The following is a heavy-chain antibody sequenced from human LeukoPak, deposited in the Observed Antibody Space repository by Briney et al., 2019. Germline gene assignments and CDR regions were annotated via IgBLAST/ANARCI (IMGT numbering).Heavy chain of an antibody. D-gene: IGHD3-9*01. V-gene: IGHV3-21*04. CDR1: GFTFSSYT. CDR2: ITSSSSYI. Sequence: NPGGSLRLSCAASGFTFSSYTMNWVRQAPGKGLEWVSSITSSSSYIYYADSVKGRSTISRDNAKNSLYLQMNSLRAEDTALYYCARGGITIFLSYNYMDVWGKGTTVTVSS. J-gene: IGHJ6*03. CDR3: ARGGITIFLSYNYMDV.